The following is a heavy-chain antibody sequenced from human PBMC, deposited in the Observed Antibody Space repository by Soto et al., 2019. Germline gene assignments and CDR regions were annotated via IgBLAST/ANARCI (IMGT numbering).Heavy chain of an antibody. J-gene: IGHJ4*02. CDR2: IGASGDIT. CDR3: AKDDFPDRADDSFDY. D-gene: IGHD2-21*02. V-gene: IGHV3-23*01. CDR1: GFSFTNFA. Sequence: PGRSLRLSCAASGFSFTNFALSWVRQAPGKGLEWVAGIGASGDITWYADSVKGRLSISRDKSKNTLYLQLNSLRFEDTAVYYCAKDDFPDRADDSFDYWGPGTLVTVSS.